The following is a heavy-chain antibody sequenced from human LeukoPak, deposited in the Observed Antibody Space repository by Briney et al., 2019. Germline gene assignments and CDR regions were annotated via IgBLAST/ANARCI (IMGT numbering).Heavy chain of an antibody. V-gene: IGHV5-51*01. D-gene: IGHD3-3*01. CDR1: GYTFSSYW. J-gene: IGHJ4*02. CDR2: IYPGDSDT. CDR3: ARQNDFRLDY. Sequence: GESLKISCKGSGYTFSSYWIGWVRQMPGKGLEWMGIIYPGDSDTRYSPSLQGQVTISVDTSIGTSYLQWSSLKASDTAIYYCARQNDFRLDYWGQGTLVTVSS.